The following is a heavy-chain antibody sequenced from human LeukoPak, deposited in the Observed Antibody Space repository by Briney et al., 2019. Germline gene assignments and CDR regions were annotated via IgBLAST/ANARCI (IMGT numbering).Heavy chain of an antibody. Sequence: GGSLRLSCAASGFTFSNAWMSWVRQAPGKGLEWVGRIKSKTDGGTTDYAAPVKGRFTISRDDSKNTLYLQMNSLKTEDTAVYYCTTDPRQLVRDNADYWGQGTLVTVSS. J-gene: IGHJ4*02. D-gene: IGHD6-13*01. CDR3: TTDPRQLVRDNADY. CDR1: GFTFSNAW. CDR2: IKSKTDGGTT. V-gene: IGHV3-15*01.